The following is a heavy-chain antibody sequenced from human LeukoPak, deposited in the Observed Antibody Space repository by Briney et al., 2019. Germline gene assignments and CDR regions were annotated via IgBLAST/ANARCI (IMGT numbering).Heavy chain of an antibody. CDR1: GGSISSYH. CDR3: ARLGRPAAFDI. J-gene: IGHJ3*02. Sequence: SETLSLTCTVSGGSISSYHWSWIRKPPGKGLEWLGYIYYYCSTNYNPSLKRPVTISVDTSKNQFSLKLSSVTAADTALYYCARLGRPAAFDIWGQGTMVTVSS. D-gene: IGHD3-16*01. V-gene: IGHV4-59*08. CDR2: IYYYCST.